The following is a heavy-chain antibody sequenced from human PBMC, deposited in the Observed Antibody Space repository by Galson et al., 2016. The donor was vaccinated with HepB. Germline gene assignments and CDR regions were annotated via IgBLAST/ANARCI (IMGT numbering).Heavy chain of an antibody. V-gene: IGHV3-23*01. J-gene: IGHJ4*02. Sequence: SLRLSCAASGFPFSPYAMSWVRQPPGKGLEWVSFLSGSGDVTHPADSVKGRFTISRDNSKNTLYFQMNSLSAEDTALYYCAKSGVWGTHRSPDYWGQGTLVTVSS. D-gene: IGHD3-16*02. CDR3: AKSGVWGTHRSPDY. CDR1: GFPFSPYA. CDR2: LSGSGDVT.